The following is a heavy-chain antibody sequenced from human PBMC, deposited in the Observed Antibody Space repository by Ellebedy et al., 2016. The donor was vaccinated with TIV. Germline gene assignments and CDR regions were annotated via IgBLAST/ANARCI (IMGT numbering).Heavy chain of an antibody. D-gene: IGHD4-17*01. V-gene: IGHV3-7*01. CDR3: ARRGSYGDYAVQINSWFDR. CDR1: GFSFRSYW. CDR2: IYQDGSDE. Sequence: GESQKISCAASGFSFRSYWMSWVRQAPGKGLEWVANIYQDGSDEYYVDSVKGRFTISRDNDNKALFLQMNSLRVEDTAVYYCARRGSYGDYAVQINSWFDRWGRGTLVTVS. J-gene: IGHJ5*02.